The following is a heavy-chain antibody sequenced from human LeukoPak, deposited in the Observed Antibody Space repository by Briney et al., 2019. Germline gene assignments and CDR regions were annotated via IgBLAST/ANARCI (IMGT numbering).Heavy chain of an antibody. Sequence: SETLSLTCAVYGGSFSGYYWSWIRQPPGKGLEWIGEINHSGSTNYNPSLKSRVTISVDTSKNQFSLRLSSVTAADTAVYYCARDLVTVTKGFDIWGQGTMVSVSS. CDR3: ARDLVTVTKGFDI. CDR2: INHSGST. J-gene: IGHJ3*02. V-gene: IGHV4-34*01. D-gene: IGHD4-17*01. CDR1: GGSFSGYY.